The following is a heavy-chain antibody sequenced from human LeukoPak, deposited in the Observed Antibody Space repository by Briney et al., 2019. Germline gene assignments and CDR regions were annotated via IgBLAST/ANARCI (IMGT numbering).Heavy chain of an antibody. CDR2: INHSGST. CDR1: GGSFSGYY. J-gene: IGHJ4*02. CDR3: ARVEDDY. V-gene: IGHV4-34*01. Sequence: SETLSLTCAVYGGSFSGYYWSWIRQPPGKGLEWIGEINHSGSTNYNPSLKSRVTISVDTSKNQFSLKLSSVTAADTAVYYRARVEDDYWGQGTLVTVSS.